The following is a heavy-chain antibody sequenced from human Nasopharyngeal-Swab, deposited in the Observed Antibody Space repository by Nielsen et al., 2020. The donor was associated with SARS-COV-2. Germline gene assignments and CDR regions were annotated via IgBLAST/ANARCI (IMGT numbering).Heavy chain of an antibody. V-gene: IGHV3-23*01. CDR1: GFRFSSHA. Sequence: GVSLRLSCAASGFRFSSHAMSWVRQAPGKGLEWVSGISDNGANTYYADSVKGRFTISKDMSKNTLYLQMNSLRAEDPAIYFCAKSQQWLDELDYWGQGTLVTVSS. J-gene: IGHJ4*02. CDR2: ISDNGANT. D-gene: IGHD6-19*01. CDR3: AKSQQWLDELDY.